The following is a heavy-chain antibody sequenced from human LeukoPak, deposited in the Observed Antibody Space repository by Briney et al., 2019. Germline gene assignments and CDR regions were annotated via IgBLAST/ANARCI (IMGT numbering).Heavy chain of an antibody. Sequence: SETLSLTCAAYGGSFSGYYWSWIRQPPGKGLEWIGYIYYSGSTNYNPSLKSRVTISVDTSKNQFSLKLSSVTAADTAVYYCASSIAAQGGWFDPWGQGTLVTVSS. V-gene: IGHV4-59*01. D-gene: IGHD6-6*01. CDR3: ASSIAAQGGWFDP. CDR2: IYYSGST. CDR1: GGSFSGYY. J-gene: IGHJ5*02.